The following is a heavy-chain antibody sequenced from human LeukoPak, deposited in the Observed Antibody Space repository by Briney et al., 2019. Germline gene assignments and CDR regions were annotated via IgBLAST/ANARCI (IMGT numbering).Heavy chain of an antibody. D-gene: IGHD1-26*01. J-gene: IGHJ4*02. CDR3: ARDNYSGSRYFDY. CDR1: GLTFRSYG. V-gene: IGHV3-23*01. Sequence: GGSLRLSCAASGLTFRSYGMGWVRQAPGKGLEWVSSITSSGTTNYAEFVKDRFVISRDNSKDTLFLQMNRLRAEDTAVYYCARDNYSGSRYFDYWGQGTLVTVSS. CDR2: ITSSGTT.